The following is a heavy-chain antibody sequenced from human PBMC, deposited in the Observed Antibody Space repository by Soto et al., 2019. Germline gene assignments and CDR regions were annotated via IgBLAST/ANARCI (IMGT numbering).Heavy chain of an antibody. J-gene: IGHJ5*01. CDR1: GFIFSSYA. V-gene: IGHV3-30-3*01. CDR2: ISYDGSNK. D-gene: IGHD3-10*01. CDR3: TRGAAGGSGSHQHVLSPDDS. Sequence: QVQLVESGGDVVQPGRSLRLSCAASGFIFSSYAMHWVRQAPGKGLEWVAVISYDGSNKYYADSVKGRCTISRDNSRNVLYRQITVLRAKDTAVYFCTRGAAGGSGSHQHVLSPDDSWGQETLVSVSS.